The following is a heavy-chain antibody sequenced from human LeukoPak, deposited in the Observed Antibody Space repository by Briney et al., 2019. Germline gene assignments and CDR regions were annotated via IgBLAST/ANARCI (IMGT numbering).Heavy chain of an antibody. V-gene: IGHV4-59*08. CDR2: ISYSGNT. Sequence: SETLSLTCTVSGGSLSSYYWSWIRQPPGKGLEWIGYISYSGNTNYNPSLKSRLTISVDTSKNQFSLNLSSVTAADTAVYYCARQGGYKSPFDYWGQGTLVTVSS. J-gene: IGHJ4*02. D-gene: IGHD5-18*01. CDR1: GGSLSSYY. CDR3: ARQGGYKSPFDY.